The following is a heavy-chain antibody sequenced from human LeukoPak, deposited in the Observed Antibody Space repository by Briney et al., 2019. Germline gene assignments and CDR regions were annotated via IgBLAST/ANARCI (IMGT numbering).Heavy chain of an antibody. CDR3: ARDTDIVVVPAAPDY. D-gene: IGHD2-2*01. CDR1: GYTFTSYS. J-gene: IGHJ4*02. V-gene: IGHV1-18*01. Sequence: ASVKVSCKASGYTFTSYSISWVRQAPGQGLEWMGWISAYNGNTNYAQKLQGRVTMTTDTSTSTAYMELRSLRSDDTAVYYCARDTDIVVVPAAPDYWGQGTLVTVSS. CDR2: ISAYNGNT.